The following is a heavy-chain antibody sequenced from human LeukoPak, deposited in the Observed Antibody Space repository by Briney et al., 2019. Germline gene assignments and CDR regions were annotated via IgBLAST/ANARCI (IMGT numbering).Heavy chain of an antibody. D-gene: IGHD4/OR15-4a*01. Sequence: PSETLSLTCTVSGGSISSYYWSWIRQPPGKGLEGIGYIYYSGSTNYNPSLKSRVTISVDTSKNQFSLKLSSVTAADTAVYYCARADYGPGGYYGMDVWGQGTTVTVSS. CDR2: IYYSGST. V-gene: IGHV4-59*01. CDR3: ARADYGPGGYYGMDV. CDR1: GGSISSYY. J-gene: IGHJ6*02.